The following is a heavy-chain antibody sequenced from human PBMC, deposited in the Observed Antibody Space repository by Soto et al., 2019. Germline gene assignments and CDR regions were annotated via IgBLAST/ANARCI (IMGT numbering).Heavy chain of an antibody. J-gene: IGHJ6*02. CDR2: ISYEGSNT. D-gene: IGHD1-1*01. CDR1: GFTFDTYG. V-gene: IGHV3-30-3*01. Sequence: PGGSLRLSCVASGFTFDTYGIHWVRQAPGKGLQWVALISYEGSNTYYADSVRGRFTISRDNSKNTLYLQINALRPEDTGVYYCARVTPGNNLYYYYYYGMDVWGQGTTVTVSS. CDR3: ARVTPGNNLYYYYYYGMDV.